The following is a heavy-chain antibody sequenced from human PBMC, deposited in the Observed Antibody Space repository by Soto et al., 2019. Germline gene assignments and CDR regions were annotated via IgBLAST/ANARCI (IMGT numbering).Heavy chain of an antibody. Sequence: SETLSLTCAVYGGSFSGYYWSWIRQPPGKGLEWIGEINHSGSTNYNPSLKSRVTISVDTSKNQFSLKLSSVTAADTAVYYCARDSGVDYGDYSGLDYYYMDVWGKGTTVTVSS. CDR2: INHSGST. CDR3: ARDSGVDYGDYSGLDYYYMDV. J-gene: IGHJ6*03. D-gene: IGHD4-17*01. CDR1: GGSFSGYY. V-gene: IGHV4-34*01.